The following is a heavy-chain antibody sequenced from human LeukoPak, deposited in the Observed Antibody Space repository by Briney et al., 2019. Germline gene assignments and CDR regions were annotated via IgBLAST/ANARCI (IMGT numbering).Heavy chain of an antibody. CDR1: GFTFSSYD. J-gene: IGHJ4*02. Sequence: GGSLRLSCAASGFTFSSYDMHWVRQATGKGLEWVSAIGTAGDTYYPGSVKGRFTISRENAKNSLYLQMNSLRAGDTAVYYCARVPVYSSGWYYFDYWGQGTLVTVSS. CDR2: IGTAGDT. V-gene: IGHV3-13*01. D-gene: IGHD6-19*01. CDR3: ARVPVYSSGWYYFDY.